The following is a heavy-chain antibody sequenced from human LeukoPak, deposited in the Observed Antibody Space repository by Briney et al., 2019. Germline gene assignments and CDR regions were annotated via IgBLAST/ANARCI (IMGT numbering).Heavy chain of an antibody. CDR3: AKYRRPYFYDSSGFYHHDALDI. Sequence: SETLSLTCAVYGDSFSGYYWSWIRQPPGKGLEGIGEINHSGSINYNTSLKSRVTISVDTSKNQFSLKLKSLTAADTAVYYCAKYRRPYFYDSSGFYHHDALDIWGQGTMVTVSS. D-gene: IGHD3-22*01. V-gene: IGHV4-34*01. J-gene: IGHJ3*02. CDR2: INHSGSI. CDR1: GDSFSGYY.